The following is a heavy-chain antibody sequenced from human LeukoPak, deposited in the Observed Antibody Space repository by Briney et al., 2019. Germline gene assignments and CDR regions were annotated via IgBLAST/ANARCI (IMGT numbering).Heavy chain of an antibody. V-gene: IGHV1-69*01. D-gene: IGHD3-10*01. J-gene: IGHJ4*02. Sequence: SVNVSCKASGGTFSSYAISWVRQAPGQGLEWMGGIIPIFGTANYAQKFQGRVTITADESTSTAYMELSSLGSEDTAVYYCARWSRGFGELLSYFDYWGQGTLVTVSS. CDR2: IIPIFGTA. CDR1: GGTFSSYA. CDR3: ARWSRGFGELLSYFDY.